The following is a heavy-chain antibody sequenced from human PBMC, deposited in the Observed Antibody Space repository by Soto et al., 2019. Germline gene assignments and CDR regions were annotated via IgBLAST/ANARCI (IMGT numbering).Heavy chain of an antibody. CDR3: VQTTGWAGFDF. D-gene: IGHD6-19*01. J-gene: IGHJ4*02. CDR1: GFAVSSKY. Sequence: EVQLVESGGGLIQPGGSLRLSCAASGFAVSSKYMTWVRQAPGKGLEWVSVVYGGGTTYYADSVKGRFTISRDTSKNTLYLQVNSLRAEDTAVYSCVQTTGWAGFDFWGQGTLVTVSS. V-gene: IGHV3-53*01. CDR2: VYGGGTT.